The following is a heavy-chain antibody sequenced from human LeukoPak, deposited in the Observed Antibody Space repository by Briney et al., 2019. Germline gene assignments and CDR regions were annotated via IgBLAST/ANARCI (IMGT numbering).Heavy chain of an antibody. Sequence: ASVRVSCKDSGYTFTRSGISRVRQAPGQGLEWMGWLSAYNDNTKFAQKLQGSVTMTTDTFPSTAYMELRSLRSDDTTVYYCARDRYYDFWSGYPNYYYYYGIDVWGQGTTVTVSS. CDR3: ARDRYYDFWSGYPNYYYYYGIDV. CDR2: LSAYNDNT. J-gene: IGHJ6*02. V-gene: IGHV1-18*01. D-gene: IGHD3-3*01. CDR1: GYTFTRSG.